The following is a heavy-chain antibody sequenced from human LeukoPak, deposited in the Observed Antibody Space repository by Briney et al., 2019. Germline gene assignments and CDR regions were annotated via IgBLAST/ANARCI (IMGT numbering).Heavy chain of an antibody. CDR3: ARGGRPDY. CDR1: GFTFSSSW. CDR2: IKEDGREK. D-gene: IGHD3-10*01. J-gene: IGHJ4*02. V-gene: IGHV3-7*01. Sequence: GGSLRLSCATSGFTFSSSWMSWVRQAPGKGLECVANIKEDGREKYYVDSVRGRFTISRDNAKNSLYLQMSSLRAEDTAVYYCARGGRPDYWGQGTLVTVSS.